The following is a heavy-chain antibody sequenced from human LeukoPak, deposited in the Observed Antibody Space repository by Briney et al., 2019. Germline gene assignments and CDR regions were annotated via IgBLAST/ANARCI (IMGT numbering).Heavy chain of an antibody. CDR3: ARDLDGYSYGP. CDR2: ISYDGSNK. V-gene: IGHV3-30*03. CDR1: GFTFSSYG. D-gene: IGHD5-18*01. J-gene: IGHJ4*02. Sequence: GGSLRLSCAASGFTFSSYGMHWVRQAPGKGLEWVAVISYDGSNKYYADSVKGRFTISRDNSKNTLYLQMNSLRAEDTAVYYCARDLDGYSYGPWGQGTLVTVSS.